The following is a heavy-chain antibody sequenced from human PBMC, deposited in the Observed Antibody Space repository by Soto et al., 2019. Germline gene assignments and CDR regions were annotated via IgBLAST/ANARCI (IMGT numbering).Heavy chain of an antibody. V-gene: IGHV1-69*13. CDR1: GGTFSSYA. J-gene: IGHJ6*02. CDR2: IIPIFGTA. Sequence: ASVKVSCKASGGTFSSYAISWVRQAPGQGLEWMGGIIPIFGTANYAQKFQGRVTITADESTSTAYMELRSLRSDDTAVYYCARDGSGYLDVWGQGTTVTVSS. D-gene: IGHD3-3*01. CDR3: ARDGSGYLDV.